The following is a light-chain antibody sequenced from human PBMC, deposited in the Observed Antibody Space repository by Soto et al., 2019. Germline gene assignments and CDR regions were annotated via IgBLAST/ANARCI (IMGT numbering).Light chain of an antibody. CDR2: GNN. J-gene: IGLJ7*01. CDR3: ASWDDTLNVAV. CDR1: SSNIGSNT. V-gene: IGLV1-44*01. Sequence: QSVLTQPPSASGTPGQRVTISCSGSSSNIGSNTVNWYQQLPGTAPKLLIYGNNERPSGVPDRFSGSKSGTSGPLAISGLQSEDEADYYCASWDDTLNVAVFGGGTQLTVL.